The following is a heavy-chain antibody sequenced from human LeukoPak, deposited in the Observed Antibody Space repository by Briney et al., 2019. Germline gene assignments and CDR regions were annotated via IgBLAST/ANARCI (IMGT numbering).Heavy chain of an antibody. V-gene: IGHV1-69*04. Sequence: SVKVSCKASGGTFSSYAISWVRQAPGQGLEWMGRIIPILGIANYAQKFQGRVTITADKSTSTAYMELSSLRSEDTAVHYCARAGLGGSLQYNWFDPWGQGTLVTVSS. CDR1: GGTFSSYA. CDR3: ARAGLGGSLQYNWFDP. CDR2: IIPILGIA. J-gene: IGHJ5*02. D-gene: IGHD3-16*01.